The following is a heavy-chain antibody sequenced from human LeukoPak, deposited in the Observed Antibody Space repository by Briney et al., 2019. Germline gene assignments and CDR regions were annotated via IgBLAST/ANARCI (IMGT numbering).Heavy chain of an antibody. D-gene: IGHD3-22*01. J-gene: IGHJ3*02. CDR2: ISGSGGST. CDR1: GFTFSSYA. V-gene: IGHV3-23*01. Sequence: GGSLRLSCAASGFTFSSYAMSWVRQAPGKGLEWVSAISGSGGSTYYADSVKGRFTISRDNSKNTLYLQMNSLRAEDTAVYYCVNPSTPDYYDSSGYYRGDAFDIWGQGTMVTVSS. CDR3: VNPSTPDYYDSSGYYRGDAFDI.